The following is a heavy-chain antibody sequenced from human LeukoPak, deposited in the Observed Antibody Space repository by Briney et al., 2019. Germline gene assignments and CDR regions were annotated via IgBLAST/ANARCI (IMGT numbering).Heavy chain of an antibody. CDR2: ISYGGSNK. CDR1: GFTFSSYG. J-gene: IGHJ3*02. D-gene: IGHD5-12*01. V-gene: IGHV3-30*03. Sequence: GGPLRLSCAASGFTFSSYGMHWVRQPPGRGREWVAYISYGGSNKDYADPVKGRFTISRDSSKNTLYRQLNSLRAEDAAVYYCARGRSWIYDAFDIWGQGTMVTVSS. CDR3: ARGRSWIYDAFDI.